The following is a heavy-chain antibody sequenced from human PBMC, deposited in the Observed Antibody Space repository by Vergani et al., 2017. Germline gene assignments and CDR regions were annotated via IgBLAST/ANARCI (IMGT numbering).Heavy chain of an antibody. J-gene: IGHJ3*02. Sequence: EVQLVQSGAEVKKPGESLKISCEGSGYSFTSYWIGWVRQMPGKGLEWMGIIYPGDSDTRYSPSFQGQVTISADKSISTAYLQWSSLKASDTAMYYWARPSAGFWVSYPGAFDIWGQGTMVTVSS. CDR3: ARPSAGFWVSYPGAFDI. V-gene: IGHV5-51*01. CDR2: IYPGDSDT. CDR1: GYSFTSYW. D-gene: IGHD3-16*02.